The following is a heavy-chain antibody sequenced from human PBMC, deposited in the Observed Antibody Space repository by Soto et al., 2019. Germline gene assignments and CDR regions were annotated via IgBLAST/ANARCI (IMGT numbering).Heavy chain of an antibody. J-gene: IGHJ4*02. Sequence: PGGSLRLSCAASGFTRSSSGMSWVRQAPGKGLEWVSAVSGSGGSTYYADSVKGRFTISRDNSKNTLYLQMNSLRAEDTAVYYCAKGWTTVTYKLVDYWGQGTLVTVSS. V-gene: IGHV3-23*01. CDR2: VSGSGGST. D-gene: IGHD4-17*01. CDR3: AKGWTTVTYKLVDY. CDR1: GFTRSSSG.